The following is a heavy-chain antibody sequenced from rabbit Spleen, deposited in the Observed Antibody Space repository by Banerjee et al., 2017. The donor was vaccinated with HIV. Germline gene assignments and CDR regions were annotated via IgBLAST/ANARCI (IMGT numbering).Heavy chain of an antibody. CDR1: GIDFSSYYY. V-gene: IGHV1S45*01. CDR3: GRSSYAGYAGYGYGSNL. J-gene: IGHJ4*01. CDR2: IYTGGSGGI. Sequence: QEQLEESGGGLVKPGGTLTLTCKASGIDFSSYYYIYWVRQAPGKGLEWIGCIYTGGSGGIYYASWTKGRFTISKASSTTVTLQMTSLTATDTATYFCGRSSYAGYAGYGYGSNLWGQGTLVTVS. D-gene: IGHD7-1*01.